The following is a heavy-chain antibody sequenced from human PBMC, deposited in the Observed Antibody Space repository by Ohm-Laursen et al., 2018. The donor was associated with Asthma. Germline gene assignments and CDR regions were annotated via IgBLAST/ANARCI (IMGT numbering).Heavy chain of an antibody. Sequence: SLRLSCAAAGFSFRSYAMRWVRQAPGKGLEWLAVISYDSSLKYYADSVNGRFTISRDDFKSTLYLQMNSLRADDTALYYCARDVMDWYSPALDFWGQGSLVTVSS. CDR2: ISYDSSLK. J-gene: IGHJ4*02. V-gene: IGHV3-30-3*01. CDR3: ARDVMDWYSPALDF. D-gene: IGHD3/OR15-3a*01. CDR1: GFSFRSYA.